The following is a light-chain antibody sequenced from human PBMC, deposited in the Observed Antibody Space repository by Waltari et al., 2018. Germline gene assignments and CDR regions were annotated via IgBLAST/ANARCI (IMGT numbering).Light chain of an antibody. CDR1: QDIGHY. CDR2: ATS. J-gene: IGKJ1*01. CDR3: QHHVRLPAT. Sequence: IVLTQSPGTLSLSPGGRATLSCRASQDIGHYLAWYQQKPGQAPRLLIYATSTRAAGIPDRFSGSGSGADFSLTITRLEHEDFAVYYCQHHVRLPATFGQGTKV. V-gene: IGKV3-20*01.